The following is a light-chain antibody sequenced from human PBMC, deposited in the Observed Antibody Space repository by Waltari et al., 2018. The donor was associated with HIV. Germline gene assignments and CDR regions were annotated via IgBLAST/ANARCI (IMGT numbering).Light chain of an antibody. CDR3: QQYYNTPQT. CDR2: WAS. CDR1: QSVLYRSNNKNY. J-gene: IGKJ1*01. Sequence: DIVLTQSPDSLAVSLGERATINCKSRQSVLYRSNNKNYLAWYQQKPGQPPKLLIYWASTRESGVPDRFSGGGSGTDFTLTISSLQAEDVAVYYCQQYYNTPQTFGQGTKVEIK. V-gene: IGKV4-1*01.